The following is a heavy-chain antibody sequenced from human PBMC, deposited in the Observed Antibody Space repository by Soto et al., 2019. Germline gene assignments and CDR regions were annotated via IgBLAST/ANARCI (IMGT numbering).Heavy chain of an antibody. Sequence: WLSMKISCKGSGYRFASYRSGWVRQMPGKGLEWMGIIDPSDSDIRYSPSFQGQVTISADKSIRTAYLQWSSLKASDSAIYYCARSFFYNFGYWGHRTLGTGSS. CDR2: IDPSDSDI. CDR1: GYRFASYR. J-gene: IGHJ4*01. V-gene: IGHV5-51*01. CDR3: ARSFFYNFGY. D-gene: IGHD3-3*01.